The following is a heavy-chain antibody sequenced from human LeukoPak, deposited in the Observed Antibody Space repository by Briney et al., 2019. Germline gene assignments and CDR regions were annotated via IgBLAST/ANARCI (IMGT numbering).Heavy chain of an antibody. CDR1: GGSISSGDYY. J-gene: IGHJ4*02. CDR2: IYYSGST. CDR3: ARAYDSSYYFDY. D-gene: IGHD3-22*01. V-gene: IGHV4-30-4*01. Sequence: SETLSLTCTVSGGSISSGDYYWSWIRQPPGKGLEWIGYIYYSGSTYYNPSLKSRVTISVDTSKNQCSLKLSSVTAADTAVYYCARAYDSSYYFDYWGQGTLVTVSS.